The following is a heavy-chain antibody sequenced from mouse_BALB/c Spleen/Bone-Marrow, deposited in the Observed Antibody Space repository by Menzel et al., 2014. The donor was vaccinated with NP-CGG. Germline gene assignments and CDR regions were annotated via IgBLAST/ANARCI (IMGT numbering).Heavy chain of an antibody. D-gene: IGHD1-2*01. V-gene: IGHV4-1*02. CDR3: ARLTYYGLSDY. J-gene: IGHJ2*01. CDR1: GFDFSRYW. CDR2: INPESSTI. Sequence: EVKLMESGGGLVQPGGSLKLSCTAPGFDFSRYWMSWVRQAPGKGLQWIGEINPESSTINYTPSLKDKFIISRDNAKNTLYLQMNKVRSEDTALYYCARLTYYGLSDYWGQGTTLTVSS.